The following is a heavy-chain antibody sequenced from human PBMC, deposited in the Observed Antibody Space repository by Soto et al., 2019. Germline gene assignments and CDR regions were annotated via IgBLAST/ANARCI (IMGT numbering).Heavy chain of an antibody. J-gene: IGHJ4*02. Sequence: PGGSLRLSCAASGFTFSSYGMHWVRQAPVKGLEWVAVISYDGSNKYYAASVKGRFTISRDNSKNTLYLQMNSLRAEDTAVYYCAKDAAPYDSSGYSDYWGQGTLVTVSS. CDR2: ISYDGSNK. CDR1: GFTFSSYG. CDR3: AKDAAPYDSSGYSDY. V-gene: IGHV3-30*18. D-gene: IGHD3-22*01.